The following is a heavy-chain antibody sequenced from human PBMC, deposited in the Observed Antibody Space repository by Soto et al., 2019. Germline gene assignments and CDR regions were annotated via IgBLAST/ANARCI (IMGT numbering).Heavy chain of an antibody. J-gene: IGHJ4*02. CDR2: ISGSGGST. D-gene: IGHD2-2*01. Sequence: HPGGSLRLSCAASGFTFSSYAMSWVRQAPGKGLEWVSAISGSGGSTYYADSVKGRFTISRDNSKNTLYLQMNSLRAEDTAVYYCAKEDTILGGIVVVPAARNTVFWCQGTLVTVSS. CDR3: AKEDTILGGIVVVPAARNTVF. CDR1: GFTFSSYA. V-gene: IGHV3-23*01.